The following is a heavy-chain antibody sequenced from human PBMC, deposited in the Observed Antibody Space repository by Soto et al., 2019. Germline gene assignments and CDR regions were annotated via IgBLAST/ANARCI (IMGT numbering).Heavy chain of an antibody. CDR3: ANFGPSFPSSGMDV. CDR2: ISGSGGST. J-gene: IGHJ6*02. Sequence: HHGASLQPSYASSGSPFNSYAMSWVRHPPGKGLEWVSAISGSGGSTYYADSVKGRFTISRDNSKNTLYLQMNSLRAEDTAVYYCANFGPSFPSSGMDVWGQGNTVTGS. D-gene: IGHD3-16*01. V-gene: IGHV3-23*01. CDR1: GSPFNSYA.